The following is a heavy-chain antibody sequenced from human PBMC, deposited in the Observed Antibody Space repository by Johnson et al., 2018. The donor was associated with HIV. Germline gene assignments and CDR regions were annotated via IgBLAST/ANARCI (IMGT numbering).Heavy chain of an antibody. V-gene: IGHV3-30*03. CDR3: APIAAHHVAFDI. CDR1: GFTFSNYG. Sequence: QVQLVESGGGLIQPGGSLRLSCAASGFTFSNYGMAWVRQAPGKGLEWVTVISFSGVKKYYADSVKGRFTISRDNSKNTLYLQMNSLRAEDTAVYYCAPIAAHHVAFDIWGQGTMVTVSS. D-gene: IGHD6-6*01. J-gene: IGHJ3*02. CDR2: ISFSGVKK.